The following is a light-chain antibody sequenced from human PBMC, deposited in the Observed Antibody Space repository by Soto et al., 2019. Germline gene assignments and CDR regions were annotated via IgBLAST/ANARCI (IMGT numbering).Light chain of an antibody. CDR2: DAS. J-gene: IGKJ2*01. CDR1: HDIKKS. CDR3: QQYGSLPPT. Sequence: DIQMTQSPSSLSASVGDRVTITCQASHDIKKSINWYQHIPGTAPKLLIYDASELQVGVPSRFSGSGSGATFLLAINSLQPEDVGTYYCQQYGSLPPTFGQGTKLEIK. V-gene: IGKV1-33*01.